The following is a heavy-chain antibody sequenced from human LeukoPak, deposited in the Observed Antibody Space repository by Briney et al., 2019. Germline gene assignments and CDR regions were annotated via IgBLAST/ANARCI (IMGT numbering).Heavy chain of an antibody. J-gene: IGHJ3*02. CDR3: ARDQGIAAAEDI. CDR1: GGSISSYN. Sequence: PSETLSLTCSVSGGSISSYNWNWVRQPAGKGLEWIGRIHNDGSTMNNPSLKSRVTMLLDTSKKQFSLNLNSVTAADTAVYYCARDQGIAAAEDIWGQGTMVTVSS. CDR2: IHNDGST. D-gene: IGHD6-13*01. V-gene: IGHV4-4*07.